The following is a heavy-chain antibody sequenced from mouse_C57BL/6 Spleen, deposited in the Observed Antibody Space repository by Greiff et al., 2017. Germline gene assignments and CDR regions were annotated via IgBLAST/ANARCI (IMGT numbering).Heavy chain of an antibody. CDR1: GYAFTNYL. V-gene: IGHV1-54*01. D-gene: IGHD2-4*01. CDR2: INPGSGGT. CDR3: ARSEDYGFLLDY. Sequence: QVQLQQSGAELVRPGTSVKVSCKASGYAFTNYLIEWVKQRPGQGLEWIGVINPGSGGTNYNENFKGTATLTADKSSITAYMQLSSLTSEEYSVCFCARSEDYGFLLDYWGEGTTLAVSS. J-gene: IGHJ2*01.